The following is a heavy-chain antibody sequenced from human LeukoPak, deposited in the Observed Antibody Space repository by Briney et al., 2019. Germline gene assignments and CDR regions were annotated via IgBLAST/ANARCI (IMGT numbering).Heavy chain of an antibody. J-gene: IGHJ4*02. V-gene: IGHV1-2*02. Sequence: APVKVSCKASGYTLTDYYMHWVRQAPGQGLEWMGWINPNSGDTNYAQKFQGRVTMTRDTSISTAYMDLSRLTSDETAIYYCARDWRGSYFPDFWGQGTLVTVSS. CDR2: INPNSGDT. CDR3: ARDWRGSYFPDF. D-gene: IGHD1-26*01. CDR1: GYTLTDYY.